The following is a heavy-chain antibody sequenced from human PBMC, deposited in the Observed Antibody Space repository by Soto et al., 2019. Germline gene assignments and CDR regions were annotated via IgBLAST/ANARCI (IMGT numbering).Heavy chain of an antibody. CDR2: ISYDGRII. CDR1: GFIFNRYA. Sequence: LRLSCVASGFIFNRYAMHWVRQAPGKGLEWVAVISYDGRIINYADSVRDRFTIFRDNSKNMLFLQMNSLRIEDTAMYYCAKDVDYAFDYWGQGTLVTVSS. CDR3: AKDVDYAFDY. V-gene: IGHV3-30*18. D-gene: IGHD4-17*01. J-gene: IGHJ4*02.